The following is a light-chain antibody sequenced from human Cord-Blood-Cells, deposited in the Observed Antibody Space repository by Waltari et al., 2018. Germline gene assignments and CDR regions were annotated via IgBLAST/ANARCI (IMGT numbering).Light chain of an antibody. CDR1: QSVSSN. Sequence: EIVVTQAPATLSVSPGGRATLAGRASQSVSSNLAWYQQKPGQAPRLRIYGESTMATGIPTGLMGSGSGTEFTLTISSLQSEDFAVDYGQQYNNWHRRYTFGQGTKLESK. V-gene: IGKV3-15*01. CDR3: QQYNNWHRRYT. J-gene: IGKJ2*01. CDR2: GES.